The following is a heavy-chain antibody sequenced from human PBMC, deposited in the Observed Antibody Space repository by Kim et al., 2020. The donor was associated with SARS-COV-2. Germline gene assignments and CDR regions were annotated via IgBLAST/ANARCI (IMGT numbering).Heavy chain of an antibody. J-gene: IGHJ5*02. D-gene: IGHD5-12*01. CDR2: INPSGGST. CDR3: ARDYIVATISGANWFDP. Sequence: ASVKVSCKASGYTFTSYYMHWVRQAPGQGLEWMGIINPSGGSTSYAQKFQGRVTMTRDTSTSTVYMELSSLRSEDTAVYYCARDYIVATISGANWFDPWGQGTLVTVSS. CDR1: GYTFTSYY. V-gene: IGHV1-46*01.